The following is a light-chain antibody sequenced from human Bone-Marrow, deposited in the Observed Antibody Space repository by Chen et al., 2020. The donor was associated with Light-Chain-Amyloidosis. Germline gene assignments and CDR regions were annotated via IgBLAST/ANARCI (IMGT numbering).Light chain of an antibody. CDR2: EDD. J-gene: IGLJ3*02. Sequence: NFMLTQPHSVSESPGKTVIISCTRSSGSIATNFVQWYQQRPGSSPTPVISEDDQSPSGVPARFSGSIDRSSNSASLTISGLKTEDEADYYCQSYQGSSQGVFGGGTKLTVL. CDR3: QSYQGSSQGV. CDR1: SGSIATNF. V-gene: IGLV6-57*01.